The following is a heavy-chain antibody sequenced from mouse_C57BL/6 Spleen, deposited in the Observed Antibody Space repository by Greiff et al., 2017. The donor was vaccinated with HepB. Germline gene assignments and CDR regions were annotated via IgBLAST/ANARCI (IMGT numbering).Heavy chain of an antibody. CDR1: GFTFSDYG. CDR2: ISSGSSTI. J-gene: IGHJ3*01. Sequence: EVHLVESGGGLVKPGGSLKLSCAASGFTFSDYGMHWVRQAPEKGLEWVAYISSGSSTIYYADTVKGRFTISRDNAKNTLFLQMTSLRSEDTAMYYCARQELAWFAYWGQGTLVTVAA. CDR3: ARQELAWFAY. V-gene: IGHV5-17*01.